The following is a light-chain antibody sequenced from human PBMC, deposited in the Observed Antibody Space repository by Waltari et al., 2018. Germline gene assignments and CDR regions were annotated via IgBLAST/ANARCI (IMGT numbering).Light chain of an antibody. CDR2: EDN. CDR1: SPDVGPYNL. CDR3: CSYAGSWV. V-gene: IGLV2-23*01. J-gene: IGLJ3*02. Sequence: QSALTQPASVSGSRGQSIPIPCTGTSPDVGPYNLFSWYQQHPGKAPKLMIYEDNNRPSGVSSRFSGSRSGNTASLTISGLQPEDVADYYCCSYAGSWVFGGWTKLTVL.